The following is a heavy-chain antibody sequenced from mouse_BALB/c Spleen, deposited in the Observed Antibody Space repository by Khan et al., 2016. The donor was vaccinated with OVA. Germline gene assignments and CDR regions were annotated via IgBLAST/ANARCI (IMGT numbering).Heavy chain of an antibody. CDR1: GFSLTSYG. J-gene: IGHJ2*01. CDR3: ARLEDI. CDR2: IWAGGST. V-gene: IGHV2-9*02. Sequence: VQLQESGPGLVAPSQSLSITCTVSGFSLTSYGVHWVRQPPGKGLEWLGVIWAGGSTNYNSALMSRLSISKDISNSQVFLKMTSLQTDDTAMYYCARLEDIWGQGTTLTVSS. D-gene: IGHD1-3*01.